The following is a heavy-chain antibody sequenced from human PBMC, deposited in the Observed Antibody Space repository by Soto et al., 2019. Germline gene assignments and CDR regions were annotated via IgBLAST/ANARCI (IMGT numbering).Heavy chain of an antibody. CDR3: GRRGGGSIVGATGRYGMDV. CDR2: IYPGDSDT. V-gene: IGHV5-51*01. J-gene: IGHJ6*02. D-gene: IGHD1-26*01. CDR1: GYSFTSYW. Sequence: PGESLKISCKGSGYSFTSYWIGWVRQMPGKGLEWMGIIYPGDSDTRYSPSFQGQVTISADESISTAYLQWSSLKASDTAMYYCGRRGGGSIVGATGRYGMDVWGQGTTVTVSS.